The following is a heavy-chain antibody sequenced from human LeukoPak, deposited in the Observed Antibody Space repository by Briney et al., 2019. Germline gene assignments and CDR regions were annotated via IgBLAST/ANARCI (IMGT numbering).Heavy chain of an antibody. CDR1: GDSVSNKRAA. V-gene: IGHV6-1*01. J-gene: IGHJ4*02. CDR2: TYYRFKWNN. CDR3: ARDSVEAAAVDY. Sequence: SQTLSLTCAISGDSVSNKRAAWNWIRQSPSRGLEWLGRTYYRFKWNNDYAASVKSRITINPDTSRNQFSLQLNSVTPEDTAVYYCARDSVEAAAVDYWGQGTLVTVSS. D-gene: IGHD5-12*01.